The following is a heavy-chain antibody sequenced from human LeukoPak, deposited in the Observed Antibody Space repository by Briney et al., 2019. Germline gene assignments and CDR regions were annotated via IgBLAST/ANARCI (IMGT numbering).Heavy chain of an antibody. CDR2: IYYSGST. D-gene: IGHD3-9*01. CDR3: ASYFDYASAFDI. V-gene: IGHV4-30-4*08. J-gene: IGHJ3*02. CDR1: GGSISSGDYY. Sequence: SETLSLTCTVSGGSISSGDYYWSWIRQPPGKGLEWIGYIYYSGSTYYNPSLKSRVTTSVDTSKNQFSLKLSSVTAADTAVYYCASYFDYASAFDIWGQGTMVTVSS.